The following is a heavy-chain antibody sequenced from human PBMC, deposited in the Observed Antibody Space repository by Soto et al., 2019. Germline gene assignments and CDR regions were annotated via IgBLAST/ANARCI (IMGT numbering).Heavy chain of an antibody. Sequence: QVQLQESGPGLVKPSETLSLTCTVSGGSISSYYWSWIRQPPGKGLEWIGYIYYSGSTNYNPSLKSRVTISVDTSKNQFSRKLSSVTAADTAVYYCARRDSSSWAIDYWGQGTLVTVSS. CDR2: IYYSGST. D-gene: IGHD6-13*01. V-gene: IGHV4-59*08. CDR3: ARRDSSSWAIDY. J-gene: IGHJ4*02. CDR1: GGSISSYY.